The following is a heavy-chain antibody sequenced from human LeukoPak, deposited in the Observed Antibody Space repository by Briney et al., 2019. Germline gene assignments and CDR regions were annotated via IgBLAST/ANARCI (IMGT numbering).Heavy chain of an antibody. Sequence: GGSLRLSCAASGFTFSSYATGWVRQAPGKGLEWVSAISGSGGSTYYADSVKGRFTISRDNSKNTLYLQMNSLRAEDTAVYYCAKSTDSSGWYGGFDPWGQGTLVTVSS. D-gene: IGHD6-19*01. V-gene: IGHV3-23*01. CDR2: ISGSGGST. J-gene: IGHJ5*02. CDR1: GFTFSSYA. CDR3: AKSTDSSGWYGGFDP.